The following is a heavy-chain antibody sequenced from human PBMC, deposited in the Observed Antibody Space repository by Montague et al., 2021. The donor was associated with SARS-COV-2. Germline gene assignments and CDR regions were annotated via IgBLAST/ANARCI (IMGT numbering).Heavy chain of an antibody. CDR2: IYYSGST. J-gene: IGHJ4*02. Sequence: SETLSLTCTVSGGSISSSSYYWGWIRQAPGKGLEWIGSIYYSGSTYYNPSPKSRVTMSVDTSKNQFSLKLSSVTAADTAVYYCARGARQGYGFRLGSFDYWGQGTLVTVSS. D-gene: IGHD3-10*01. V-gene: IGHV4-39*07. CDR3: ARGARQGYGFRLGSFDY. CDR1: GGSISSSSYY.